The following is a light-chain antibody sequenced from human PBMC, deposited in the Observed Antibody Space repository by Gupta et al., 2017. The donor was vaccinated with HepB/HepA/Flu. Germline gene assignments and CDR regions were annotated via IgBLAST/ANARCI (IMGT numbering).Light chain of an antibody. Sequence: QSVLTQPPSASGNPGQKVTISCSGSSSNIGNDNVYWYQQLPGTAPKLLIYNDNQRPSGVPERFSGSKSGASASLAISGLRSEDEADYYCVGWDNSRSAYVFGGGTRVTVL. CDR2: NDN. CDR3: VGWDNSRSAYV. V-gene: IGLV1-47*02. CDR1: SSNIGNDN. J-gene: IGLJ1*01.